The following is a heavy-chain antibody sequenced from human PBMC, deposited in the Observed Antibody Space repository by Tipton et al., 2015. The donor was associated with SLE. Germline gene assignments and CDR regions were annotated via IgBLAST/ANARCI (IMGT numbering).Heavy chain of an antibody. CDR3: ARVVAAADFGY. CDR1: GGSISSSRYY. D-gene: IGHD6-13*01. J-gene: IGHJ4*02. V-gene: IGHV4-39*07. Sequence: TLSLTCTVSGGSISSSRYYWSWIRQPPGKGLEWIGEINHSGSTNYNPSLKSRVTISVDTSKNQFSLKLSSVTAADTAVYYCARVVAAADFGYWGQGTLVTVSS. CDR2: INHSGST.